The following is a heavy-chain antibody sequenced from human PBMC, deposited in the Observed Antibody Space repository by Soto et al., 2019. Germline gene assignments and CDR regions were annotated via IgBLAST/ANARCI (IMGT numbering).Heavy chain of an antibody. CDR2: INPNSGGT. CDR3: ARGLRSGIGPPGDIVVVPAAINYYYGMDV. Sequence: ASVKVSCKASGYTFTGYYMHWVRQAPGQGLEWMGWINPNSGGTNYAQKFQGWVTMTRDTSISTAYMELSRLRSDDTVVYYCARGLRSGIGPPGDIVVVPAAINYYYGMDVWGQGTTVTVSS. CDR1: GYTFTGYY. J-gene: IGHJ6*02. V-gene: IGHV1-2*04. D-gene: IGHD2-2*02.